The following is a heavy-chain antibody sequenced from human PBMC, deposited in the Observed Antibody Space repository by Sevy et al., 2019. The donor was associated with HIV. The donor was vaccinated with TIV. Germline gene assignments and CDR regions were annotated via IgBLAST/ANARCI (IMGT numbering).Heavy chain of an antibody. CDR1: GGSINSDH. CDR2: VYYTGGT. D-gene: IGHD3-16*01. Sequence: SETLSLTCTVSGGSINSDHWNWIRQPPGKGLEWIGYVYYTGGTNYNPSLKNRVTISVDRTKNQFSLKLTSVTAADTAGEFWGGPNCFDFLGQGTLVTVSS. V-gene: IGHV4-59*08. CDR3: GGPNCFDF. J-gene: IGHJ3*01.